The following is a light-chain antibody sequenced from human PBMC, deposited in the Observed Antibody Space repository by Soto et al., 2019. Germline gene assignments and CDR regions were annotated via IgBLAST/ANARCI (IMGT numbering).Light chain of an antibody. V-gene: IGLV2-14*01. CDR3: SSYTSSITRVV. CDR2: EVS. Sequence: QSVLTQPPSASGTPGQRVTISCTGTSSDVGGYNFVSWYQQHPGKAPKLMIYEVSNRPSGVSNRFSGSKSGNTASLTISGLQAEDEADYYCSSYTSSITRVVFGGGTKLTVL. J-gene: IGLJ2*01. CDR1: SSDVGGYNF.